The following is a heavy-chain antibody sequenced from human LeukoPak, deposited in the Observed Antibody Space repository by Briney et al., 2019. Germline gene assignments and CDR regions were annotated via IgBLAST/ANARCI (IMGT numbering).Heavy chain of an antibody. CDR3: ASFRYGDFRFDY. CDR2: IYSGGST. Sequence: GGSLRLSCAASGVTVSSNYMSWVRQAPGKGLEWVSVIYSGGSTYYADSVKGRFTISRHNSKKPLYLQMNSLRAEDTAVYYCASFRYGDFRFDYWGQGTLVTVSS. V-gene: IGHV3-53*04. J-gene: IGHJ4*02. D-gene: IGHD4-17*01. CDR1: GVTVSSNY.